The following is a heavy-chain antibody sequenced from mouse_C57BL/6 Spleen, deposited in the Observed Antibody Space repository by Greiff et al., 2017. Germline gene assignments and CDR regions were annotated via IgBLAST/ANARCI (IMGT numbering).Heavy chain of an antibody. Sequence: LQQPGAELVKPGASVKLSCKASGYTFTSYWMSWVKQRPGQGLEWIGEIDPSDSYTNYKQKFKGKATLTVDTSSSTAYMQLSSLTSEDSAVYYCGRGVYDYDGGFDYGGQGTTLTVSS. CDR3: GRGVYDYDGGFDY. CDR1: GYTFTSYW. V-gene: IGHV1-50*01. J-gene: IGHJ2*01. CDR2: IDPSDSYT. D-gene: IGHD2-4*01.